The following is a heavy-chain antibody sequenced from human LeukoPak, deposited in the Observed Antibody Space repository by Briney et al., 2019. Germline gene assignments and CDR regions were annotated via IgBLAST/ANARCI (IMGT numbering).Heavy chain of an antibody. CDR3: ARELRGPYSGSNFDY. Sequence: GESLKISCKGSGYSFSSYAMSWVRQAPGKGLEWVSYISSSGSTIYYADSVKGRFTISRDNAKNSLYLQMNSLRAEDTAVYYCARELRGPYSGSNFDYWGQGTLVTVSS. V-gene: IGHV3-48*01. CDR2: ISSSGSTI. J-gene: IGHJ4*02. CDR1: GYSFSSYA. D-gene: IGHD1-26*01.